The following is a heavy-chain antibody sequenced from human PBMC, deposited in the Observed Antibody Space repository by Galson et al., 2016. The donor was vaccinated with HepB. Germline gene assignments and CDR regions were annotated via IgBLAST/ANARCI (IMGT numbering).Heavy chain of an antibody. CDR3: ARVLMVTTSRDHYFYYGLDV. D-gene: IGHD4-17*01. J-gene: IGHJ6*02. CDR2: IGWDDDK. Sequence: PALVKPTQTLTLTCAFSGFSLDTSGMCVSWIRQSPGKALEWLAVIGWDDDKYYSPSLQTRLTISKDTSKNQVVLTMTNMDPVDTATYYCARVLMVTTSRDHYFYYGLDVWGQGTTVSVSS. V-gene: IGHV2-70*01. CDR1: GFSLDTSGMC.